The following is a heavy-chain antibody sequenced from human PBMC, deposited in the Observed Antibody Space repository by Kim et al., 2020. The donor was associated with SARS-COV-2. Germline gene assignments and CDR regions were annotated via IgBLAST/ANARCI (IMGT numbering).Heavy chain of an antibody. CDR2: GGT. CDR3: ARESYGDFDY. V-gene: IGHV4-31*02. J-gene: IGHJ4*02. Sequence: GGTYYHPYLKSRVTISVETSTNQMYLKLSSVTAADTAVYYCARESYGDFDYWGQGTLVTVSS. D-gene: IGHD4-17*01.